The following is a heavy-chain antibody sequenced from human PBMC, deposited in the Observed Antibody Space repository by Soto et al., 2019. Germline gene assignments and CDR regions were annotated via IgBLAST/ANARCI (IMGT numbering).Heavy chain of an antibody. CDR2: INPNSGGT. CDR3: ARGYDWNYVRWFAP. V-gene: IGHV1-2*02. Sequence: ASVKVSCKASGYTFTGYYMHWVRQAPGQGLEWMGWINPNSGGTNYAQKFQGRVTMTRDTSISTAYMELSRLRSDDTAVYYCARGYDWNYVRWFAPWGQGTLVTVSS. CDR1: GYTFTGYY. J-gene: IGHJ5*02. D-gene: IGHD1-7*01.